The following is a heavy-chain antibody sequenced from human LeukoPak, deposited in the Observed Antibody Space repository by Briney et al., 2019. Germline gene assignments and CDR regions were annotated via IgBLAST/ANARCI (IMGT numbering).Heavy chain of an antibody. D-gene: IGHD6-19*01. J-gene: IGHJ4*02. Sequence: GGSLRLSCAASAFTFSNYWMSWVRQAPGKGLEWVANIKQDGSEKYYVDSVKGRFTISRDNAKNSLFLQMNSLTADDTAVYYCATWKSSSSLPGDYWGQGTLDTVSS. V-gene: IGHV3-7*01. CDR3: ATWKSSSSLPGDY. CDR2: IKQDGSEK. CDR1: AFTFSNYW.